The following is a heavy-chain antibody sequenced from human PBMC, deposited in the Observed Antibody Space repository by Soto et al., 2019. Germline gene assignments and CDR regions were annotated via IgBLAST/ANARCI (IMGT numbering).Heavy chain of an antibody. Sequence: GGSLRLSCAASGFTFSSYAMSWVRQAPGKGLEWVSAISGSGGSTYYADSVKGRFTISRDNSKNTLYLQMNSLRAEDTAVYYCAKDMEDYIWGSYSNPFPGLDYWGQGTLVTVSS. CDR3: AKDMEDYIWGSYSNPFPGLDY. D-gene: IGHD3-16*01. CDR2: ISGSGGST. V-gene: IGHV3-23*01. CDR1: GFTFSSYA. J-gene: IGHJ4*02.